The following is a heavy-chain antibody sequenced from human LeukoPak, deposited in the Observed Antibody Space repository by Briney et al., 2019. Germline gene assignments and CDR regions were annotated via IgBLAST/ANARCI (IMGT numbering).Heavy chain of an antibody. V-gene: IGHV1-69*01. CDR3: ARGGYYDSSGYYYLDLGY. J-gene: IGHJ4*02. CDR1: GGTFTSYA. D-gene: IGHD3-22*01. Sequence: GSSVKVSCKASGGTFTSYAISWVRQAPGQGLEWMGGIIPIFGTANYAQKFQGRVTITADESTSTAYMELSSLRSEDTVVYYCARGGYYDSSGYYYLDLGYWGQGTLVTVSS. CDR2: IIPIFGTA.